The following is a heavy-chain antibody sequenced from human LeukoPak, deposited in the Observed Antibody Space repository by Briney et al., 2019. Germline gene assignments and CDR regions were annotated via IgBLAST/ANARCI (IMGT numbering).Heavy chain of an antibody. J-gene: IGHJ4*02. CDR3: ARHTLDY. CDR1: GGSISSSSYY. CDR2: IYYSGST. V-gene: IGHV4-39*01. Sequence: KPSETLSLTCTVSGGSISSSSYYWGWIRQPPGKGLELIGSIYYSGSTYYNPSLKSRVTISVDTSKNQFSLKLSSVTAADTAVYYCARHTLDYWGQGTLVTVSS.